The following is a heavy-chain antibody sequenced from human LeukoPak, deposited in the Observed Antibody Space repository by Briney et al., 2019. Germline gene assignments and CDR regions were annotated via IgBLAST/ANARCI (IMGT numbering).Heavy chain of an antibody. CDR2: IYYTGNT. CDR1: GFTFSSYT. Sequence: GSLRLSCAASGFTFSSYTMNWVRQPPGMGLEWIGSIYYTGNTYYNASLKSQVSIPIDTSKNQFSLKLTSVTAADTAVYYCARQTGSGLFILPGGQGTLVTVSS. CDR3: ARQTGSGLFILP. V-gene: IGHV4-39*01. D-gene: IGHD3/OR15-3a*01. J-gene: IGHJ4*02.